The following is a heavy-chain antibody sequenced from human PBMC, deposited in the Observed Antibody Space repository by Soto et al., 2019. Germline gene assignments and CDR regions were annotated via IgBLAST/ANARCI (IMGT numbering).Heavy chain of an antibody. CDR1: GGSISNSDYY. J-gene: IGHJ4*02. Sequence: SETLSLTCTVSGGSISNSDYYWGWIRQPPGKGLEWIGSIYHSGITYYNPSLKGRVTISVDAPKKQFSLKVSSVTAADTAVYYCASLRVTYYFDYWGQGISVTVSS. CDR2: IYHSGIT. V-gene: IGHV4-39*01. CDR3: ASLRVTYYFDY. D-gene: IGHD2-21*02.